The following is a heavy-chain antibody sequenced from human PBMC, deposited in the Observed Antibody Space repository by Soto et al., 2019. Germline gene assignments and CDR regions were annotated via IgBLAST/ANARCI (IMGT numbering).Heavy chain of an antibody. CDR3: ARAPRIVTAASGIRASDY. V-gene: IGHV1-18*01. CDR1: GYSFTSYG. D-gene: IGHD3-16*02. J-gene: IGHJ4*02. CDR2: VSGYNADT. Sequence: ASVKVSCKASGYSFTSYGISWVRQAPGQGLEWMGWVSGYNADTIYVQKFQGRVTMTTDTSTSTAHMELRSLRYDDTAVYYCARAPRIVTAASGIRASDYWGQGPQVTVSS.